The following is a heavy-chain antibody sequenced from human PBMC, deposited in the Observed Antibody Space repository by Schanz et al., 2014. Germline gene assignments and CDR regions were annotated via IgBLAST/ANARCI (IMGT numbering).Heavy chain of an antibody. J-gene: IGHJ4*02. V-gene: IGHV3-7*01. Sequence: EVQLVESGGGLVQPGGSVRLSCAASGFTFSGYWMSWVRQAPGKGPEWLANGKQDGIEKYYLESVRGRFTISRDNAKNSLYPQLNSLTAEDTADYYCARGTCSSSTCYIIYFDYGGQGALVTVSS. CDR3: ARGTCSSSTCYIIYFDY. D-gene: IGHD2-2*02. CDR2: GKQDGIEK. CDR1: GFTFSGYW.